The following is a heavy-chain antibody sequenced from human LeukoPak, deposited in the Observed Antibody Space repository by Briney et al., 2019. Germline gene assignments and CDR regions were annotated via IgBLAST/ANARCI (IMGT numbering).Heavy chain of an antibody. V-gene: IGHV4-4*07. CDR3: ARDQYYYDSSAYLFDY. CDR1: GGSISSYY. D-gene: IGHD3-22*01. CDR2: IYTSGNS. Sequence: SETLSLTCTVPGGSISSYYWSWIRQPAAKGLELIGRIYTSGNSSYNPSLKSQVTMSVDTSKNQFSLKLSSVTAADTAVYYCARDQYYYDSSAYLFDYWGQGTLVTVSS. J-gene: IGHJ4*02.